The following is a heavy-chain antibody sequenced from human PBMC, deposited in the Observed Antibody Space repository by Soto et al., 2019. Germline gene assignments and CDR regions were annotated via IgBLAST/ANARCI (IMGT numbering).Heavy chain of an antibody. D-gene: IGHD1-26*01. Sequence: QVQLVQSGAEVEKPGASVKVSCKASGYTFTSYGISWVRQAPGQGLEWMGWISAYNGNTNYAQKLHGRVTMTTDTSTTTAYMELRSLRSDDTAVYYCARDQGGSYYVGWFDPWGQGTLVPVSS. CDR2: ISAYNGNT. CDR1: GYTFTSYG. J-gene: IGHJ5*02. V-gene: IGHV1-18*01. CDR3: ARDQGGSYYVGWFDP.